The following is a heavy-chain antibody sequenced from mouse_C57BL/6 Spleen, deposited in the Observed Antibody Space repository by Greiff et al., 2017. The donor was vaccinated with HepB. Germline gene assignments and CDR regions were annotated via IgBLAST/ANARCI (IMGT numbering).Heavy chain of an antibody. CDR3: ARGGEYYGSRGYFDV. CDR2: INYDGSST. D-gene: IGHD1-1*01. Sequence: DVKLVESEGGLVQPGSSMKLSCTASGFTFSDYYMAWVRQVPEKGLEWVANINYDGSSTYYLDYLKSRFIISRDNAKNIPYLQMSSLKSEDTAAYYCARGGEYYGSRGYFDVWGTGTTVTVSS. J-gene: IGHJ1*03. CDR1: GFTFSDYY. V-gene: IGHV5-16*01.